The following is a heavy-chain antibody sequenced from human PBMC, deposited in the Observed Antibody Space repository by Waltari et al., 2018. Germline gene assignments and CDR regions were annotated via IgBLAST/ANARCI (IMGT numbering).Heavy chain of an antibody. D-gene: IGHD3-22*01. CDR3: AREPHYYDSSGYYFDY. CDR1: GGSISSHY. CDR2: IYYSVST. J-gene: IGHJ4*02. V-gene: IGHV4-59*11. Sequence: QVQLQESGPGLVKPSETLSLTCPVSGGSISSHYWSWIRQPPGKGLEWIGYIYYSVSTNYNPAVKRRGTISVDTSKNQFSLKLSSVTAADTAVYYCAREPHYYDSSGYYFDYWGQGTLVTVSS.